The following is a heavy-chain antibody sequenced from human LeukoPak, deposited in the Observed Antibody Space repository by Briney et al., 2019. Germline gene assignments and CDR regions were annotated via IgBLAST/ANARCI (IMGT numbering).Heavy chain of an antibody. Sequence: PGGSLRLSCTASGFTFSSYAMSWVRQAPGKGLDWVSTVSGSATSTYYADSVKGRFTISRDNSKNTLYLQMNSLRAEDTAVYYCASDTSSGYPSAEYFLHWGQGTLVTVSS. CDR3: ASDTSSGYPSAEYFLH. CDR2: VSGSATST. V-gene: IGHV3-23*01. D-gene: IGHD3-22*01. CDR1: GFTFSSYA. J-gene: IGHJ1*01.